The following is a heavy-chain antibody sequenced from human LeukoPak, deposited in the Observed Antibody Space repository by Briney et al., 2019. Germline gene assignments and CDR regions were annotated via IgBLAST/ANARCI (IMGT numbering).Heavy chain of an antibody. CDR3: ARDLYYYYYMDV. CDR2: ISAYNGNT. CDR1: GYTFTSYG. J-gene: IGHJ6*03. V-gene: IGHV1-18*01. Sequence: ASVTVSCKASGYTFTSYGISWVRQAPGQGLEWMGWISAYNGNTNYAQKLQGRVTMTTDTSTSTAYMELRSLRSDDTAVYYCARDLYYYYYMDVWGKGTTVTISS.